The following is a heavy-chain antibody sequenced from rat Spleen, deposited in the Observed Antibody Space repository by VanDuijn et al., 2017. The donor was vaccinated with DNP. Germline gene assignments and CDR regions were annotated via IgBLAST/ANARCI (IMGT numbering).Heavy chain of an antibody. CDR3: ASPTF. Sequence: EVQLVETGGGLVQPGRSLKLSCVASGFTFNSYWLFWVRQAPGKGLEWVASINPDGASTYYRDSVKGRFTVSRDNAKSSLYLQMDSLRSEDTATYYCASPTFWGQGVMVTVSS. V-gene: IGHV5-58*01. CDR2: INPDGAST. J-gene: IGHJ2*01. D-gene: IGHD1-10*01. CDR1: GFTFNSYW.